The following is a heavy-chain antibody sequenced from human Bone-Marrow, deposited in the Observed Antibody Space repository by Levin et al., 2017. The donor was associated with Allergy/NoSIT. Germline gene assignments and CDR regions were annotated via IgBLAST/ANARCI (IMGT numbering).Heavy chain of an antibody. Sequence: KPSETLSLTCSVSGGSISSGDYFWSWIRQHPGKGVEWIGYISYTGNTFFNPSLKSRLSMSVDTSKNEFSLKLKSVSAADTAVYYCARETHPQNDFWGDFFYYVDLWGRGTLVSVSS. V-gene: IGHV4-31*03. J-gene: IGHJ2*01. CDR3: ARETHPQNDFWGDFFYYVDL. D-gene: IGHD3-3*01. CDR1: GGSISSGDYF. CDR2: ISYTGNT.